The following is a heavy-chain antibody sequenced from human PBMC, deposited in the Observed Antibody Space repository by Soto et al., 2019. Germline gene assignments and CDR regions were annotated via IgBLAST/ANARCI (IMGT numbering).Heavy chain of an antibody. V-gene: IGHV3-30-3*01. Sequence: QVQLVESGGGVVQPGRSLRLSCAASGFTFSSYAMHWVRQAPGKGLEWVAVISYDGSNKYYADSVKGRFTISRDNSKNKLYLQMNSLRAEDTAVYYCARDREQQLEVYYYYGMDVWGQGTTVTVSS. J-gene: IGHJ6*02. CDR2: ISYDGSNK. D-gene: IGHD6-13*01. CDR1: GFTFSSYA. CDR3: ARDREQQLEVYYYYGMDV.